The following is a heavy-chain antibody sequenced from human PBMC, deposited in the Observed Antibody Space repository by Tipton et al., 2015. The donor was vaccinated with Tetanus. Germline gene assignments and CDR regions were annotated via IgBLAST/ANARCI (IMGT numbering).Heavy chain of an antibody. CDR2: IYNSGST. Sequence: LRLSCTVSGGSISSGGYYWSWIRQHPGKGLKWIGDIYNSGSTYYNPSLKSRVTILVDTTKNQFSLKLKSVTAADTAVYYCARDQARGARGWNYFDYWGQGSLVTVSS. CDR1: GGSISSGGYY. CDR3: ARDQARGARGWNYFDY. V-gene: IGHV4-31*03. J-gene: IGHJ4*02. D-gene: IGHD1-26*01.